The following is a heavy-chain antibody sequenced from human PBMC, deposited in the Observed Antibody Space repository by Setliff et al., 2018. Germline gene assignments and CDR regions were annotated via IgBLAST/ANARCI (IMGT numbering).Heavy chain of an antibody. CDR1: GYTFTNYG. CDR2: ISA. CDR3: ARDLSNVWGSYRLTNWFDP. Sequence: ASVKVSCKASGYTFTNYGINWVRQAPGQGLEWMGWISAYAQKFQGRFTISRDNSKNSLYLHMNSLRAEDTAVYYCARDLSNVWGSYRLTNWFDPWGQGTLVTVSS. D-gene: IGHD3-16*02. V-gene: IGHV1-18*01. J-gene: IGHJ5*02.